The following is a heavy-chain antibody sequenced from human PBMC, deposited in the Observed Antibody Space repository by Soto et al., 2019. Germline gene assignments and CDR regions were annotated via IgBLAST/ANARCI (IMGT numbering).Heavy chain of an antibody. CDR1: GFTFSCCG. Sequence: PLVESGGGVVQPGRSLRLSCAASGFTFSCCGMHWVRQAPGKGLEWVALIWFDGSAEYYADSVKGRFTISRDNSKNTLYLQMNNQRAEDTAMYYCAREGYCSGGICESDYWGQGTLVTVSS. CDR2: IWFDGSAE. CDR3: AREGYCSGGICESDY. J-gene: IGHJ4*02. D-gene: IGHD2-15*01. V-gene: IGHV3-33*01.